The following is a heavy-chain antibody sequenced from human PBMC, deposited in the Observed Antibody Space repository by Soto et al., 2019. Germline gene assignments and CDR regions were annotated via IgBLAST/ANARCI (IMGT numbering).Heavy chain of an antibody. J-gene: IGHJ5*02. CDR1: GYTFTSYD. D-gene: IGHD3-10*01. Sequence: QVQLVQSGAEVKKPGASVKVSCKASGYTFTSYDINWVRQATGQGLERKGWMNPNSGNTDYAQEFQGRVIMTTNNSISTAYMELRSLRSEDTAVYYCARGRPGLWFGESWFDPWGQGTLVTVSS. CDR2: MNPNSGNT. CDR3: ARGRPGLWFGESWFDP. V-gene: IGHV1-8*02.